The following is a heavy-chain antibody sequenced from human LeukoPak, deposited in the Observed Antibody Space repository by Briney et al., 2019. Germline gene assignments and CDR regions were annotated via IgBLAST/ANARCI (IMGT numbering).Heavy chain of an antibody. J-gene: IGHJ4*02. D-gene: IGHD2-2*01. Sequence: PGGSLRLSCGASGLTFSSYGMHWVRQAPGKGLEWVAFIRYDGSNKYYADSVKGRFTISRDNSKNTLYLQMNSLRAEDTAVYYCAKSRPIYCSSTSCYPAEFDYWGQGTLVTVSS. V-gene: IGHV3-30*02. CDR2: IRYDGSNK. CDR1: GLTFSSYG. CDR3: AKSRPIYCSSTSCYPAEFDY.